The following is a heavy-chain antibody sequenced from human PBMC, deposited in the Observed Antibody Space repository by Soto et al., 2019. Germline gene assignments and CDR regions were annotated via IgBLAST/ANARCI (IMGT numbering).Heavy chain of an antibody. CDR3: ARGPRVSSTGTGAH. D-gene: IGHD1-1*01. J-gene: IGHJ4*02. V-gene: IGHV3-74*01. Sequence: GGSLRLSCAVSGFTFSAYWVHWVRQVPGKGLTWVSRISDDGSTATYADSVKGRFVISRDNAKNSLYLEMNTLRVADSGLYYCARGPRVSSTGTGAHWGRGTLVTV. CDR2: ISDDGSTA. CDR1: GFTFSAYW.